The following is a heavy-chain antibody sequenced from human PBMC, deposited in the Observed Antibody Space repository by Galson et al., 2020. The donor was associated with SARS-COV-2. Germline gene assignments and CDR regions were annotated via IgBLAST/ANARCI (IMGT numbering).Heavy chain of an antibody. Sequence: SETLSLTCAVYGGSFSGYYWSWIRQPPGKGLEWIGEINHSGSTYYNPSLKSRVTISVDTSKNQFSLKLSSVTAADTAVYYCARLPYYYDSSYAFDIWGQGTMVTVSS. D-gene: IGHD3-22*01. V-gene: IGHV4-34*01. CDR1: GGSFSGYY. CDR3: ARLPYYYDSSYAFDI. J-gene: IGHJ3*02. CDR2: INHSGST.